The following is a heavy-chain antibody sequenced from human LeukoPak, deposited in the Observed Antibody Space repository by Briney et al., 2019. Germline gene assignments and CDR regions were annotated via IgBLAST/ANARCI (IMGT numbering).Heavy chain of an antibody. Sequence: SETLSLTCAVYGGSFSGYYWSWIRQPPGKGLEWIGEISHSGSTNYNPSLKSRVTISVDTSKNQFSLKLSSVTAADAAVYYCARRSEILRYCSSTSCYTGASNWFDPWGQGTLVTVSS. CDR1: GGSFSGYY. V-gene: IGHV4-34*01. D-gene: IGHD2-2*02. CDR2: ISHSGST. J-gene: IGHJ5*02. CDR3: ARRSEILRYCSSTSCYTGASNWFDP.